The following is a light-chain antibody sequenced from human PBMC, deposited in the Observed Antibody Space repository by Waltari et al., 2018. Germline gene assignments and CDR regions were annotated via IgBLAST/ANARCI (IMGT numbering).Light chain of an antibody. Sequence: EIVLTQSPGTLSLSPGERATLSCRASQSVSNSYLAWYQQKLGQAPRLLIYGASSRATDIPDRFSGSGSGTDFTLTISRLEPEDFAVYYCQQYGSSPLTFGGGTKVEIK. J-gene: IGKJ4*01. V-gene: IGKV3-20*01. CDR2: GAS. CDR3: QQYGSSPLT. CDR1: QSVSNSY.